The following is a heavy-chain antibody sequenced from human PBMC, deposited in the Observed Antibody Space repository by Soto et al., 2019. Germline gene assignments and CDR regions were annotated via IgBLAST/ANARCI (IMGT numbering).Heavy chain of an antibody. CDR2: IIPIFGTA. CDR1: GGTFSSYA. D-gene: IGHD1-26*01. J-gene: IGHJ3*02. CDR3: AKSKLGGSYGAFDI. Sequence: ASVKVSCKASGGTFSSYAISWVRQAPGQGLEWMGGIIPIFGTANYAQKFQGRVTITADESTSTAYMELSSLRSEDTAVYYCAKSKLGGSYGAFDIWGQGTMVTVSS. V-gene: IGHV1-69*13.